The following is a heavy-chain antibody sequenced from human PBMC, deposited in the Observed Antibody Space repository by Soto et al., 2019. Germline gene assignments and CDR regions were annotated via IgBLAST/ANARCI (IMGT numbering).Heavy chain of an antibody. CDR2: IYYSGST. J-gene: IGHJ4*02. CDR1: GGSISSYY. CDR3: ASSRLNDCGGDCELNF. D-gene: IGHD2-21*02. V-gene: IGHV4-39*01. Sequence: SETLSLTCTVSGGSISSYYWGWIRQPPGKGLEWIGSIYYSGSTYYNPSLKSRVTISVDTSKNQFSLKLSSVTAADTAVYYCASSRLNDCGGDCELNFWGQGTLVXVSS.